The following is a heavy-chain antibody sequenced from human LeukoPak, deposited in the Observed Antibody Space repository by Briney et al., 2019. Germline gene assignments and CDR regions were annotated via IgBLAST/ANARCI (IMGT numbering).Heavy chain of an antibody. D-gene: IGHD3-22*01. Sequence: SQTLSLTCTVSGGSISSGDYYWSWIRQPPGKGLEWIGYIYYSGSTYYNPSLKSRVTISVDTSKNQFSLKLSSVTAADTAVYYCARQYYDSSGYYSYYFDYWGQGTLVTVSS. CDR2: IYYSGST. V-gene: IGHV4-30-4*01. J-gene: IGHJ4*02. CDR3: ARQYYDSSGYYSYYFDY. CDR1: GGSISSGDYY.